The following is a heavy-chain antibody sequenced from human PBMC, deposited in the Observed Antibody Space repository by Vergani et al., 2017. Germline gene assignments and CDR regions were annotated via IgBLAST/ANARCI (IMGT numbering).Heavy chain of an antibody. Sequence: EVQLVESGGGLVQPGGSLRLSCAASGFTFSSYSMNWVRQAPGKGLEWVSYISSSSSTIYYAASVKGRFTISRDNAKNSLYLQMNSLRAEDTAVYYCARDGLLKYYYYGMDVWGQGTTVTVSS. V-gene: IGHV3-48*01. CDR1: GFTFSSYS. CDR2: ISSSSSTI. J-gene: IGHJ6*02. CDR3: ARDGLLKYYYYGMDV.